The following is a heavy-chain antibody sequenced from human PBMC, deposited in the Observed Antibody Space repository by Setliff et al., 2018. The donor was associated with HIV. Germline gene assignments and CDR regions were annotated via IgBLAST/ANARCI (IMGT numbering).Heavy chain of an antibody. CDR2: IYHSGST. CDR1: GYSISSGYY. D-gene: IGHD3-22*01. Sequence: TLSLTCAVSGYSISSGYYWGWIRQPPGKGLEWIGSIYHSGSTYYNPSLKSRVTISVDTSKNQFSLKLSSVTAADTAVYYCARDSSGSIDAFDIWGQGTMVTVSS. V-gene: IGHV4-38-2*02. CDR3: ARDSSGSIDAFDI. J-gene: IGHJ3*02.